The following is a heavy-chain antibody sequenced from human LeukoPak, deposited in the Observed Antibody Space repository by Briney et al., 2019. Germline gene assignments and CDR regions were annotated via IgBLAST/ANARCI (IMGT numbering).Heavy chain of an antibody. CDR2: IKQDGSEK. V-gene: IGHV3-7*01. CDR3: ARDEIYYDILTGYRHFDY. D-gene: IGHD3-9*01. CDR1: GFTFSSYW. J-gene: IGHJ4*02. Sequence: GGSLRLSCEASGFTFSSYWMSWVRQAPGKGLEWVANIKQDGSEKKYLDSLKGRFTISRDNAKNSMYLQMNSLRAEDTAVYYCARDEIYYDILTGYRHFDYWGQGTLVTVFS.